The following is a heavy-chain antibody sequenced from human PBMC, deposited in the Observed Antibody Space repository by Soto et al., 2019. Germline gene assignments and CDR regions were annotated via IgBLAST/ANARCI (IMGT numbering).Heavy chain of an antibody. J-gene: IGHJ1*01. Sequence: QAQLMQSGAEVKKPGSSVNVSCKASGGTFSGYAINWVRQAPGQELEWMGGIIPLLGITDYGQKFQGRITIAADESTGTAYMDLRGLRSEDTAVYYCARDPRSITGTTSSEDFQHWGQGTLVSVSS. CDR3: ARDPRSITGTTSSEDFQH. CDR2: IIPLLGIT. CDR1: GGTFSGYA. V-gene: IGHV1-69*01. D-gene: IGHD1-20*01.